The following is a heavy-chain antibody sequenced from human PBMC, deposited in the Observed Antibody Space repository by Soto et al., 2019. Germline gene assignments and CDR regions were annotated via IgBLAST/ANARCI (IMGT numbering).Heavy chain of an antibody. CDR1: GGTFCSYA. V-gene: IGHV1-69*06. CDR3: ARGGAIAVAGTYGGMDV. J-gene: IGHJ6*02. CDR2: IIPIFGTA. D-gene: IGHD6-19*01. Sequence: QVQLVQSGAEVKKPGSSVKVSCRASGGTFCSYAISWVRQAPGQGLEWMGGIIPIFGTANYAQKFQGRVTITADKSTSTAYMELSSLRSEDTAVYYCARGGAIAVAGTYGGMDVWGQGTTVTVSS.